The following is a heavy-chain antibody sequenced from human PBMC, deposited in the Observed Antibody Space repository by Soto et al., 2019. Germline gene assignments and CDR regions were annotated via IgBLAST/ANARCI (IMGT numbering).Heavy chain of an antibody. Sequence: PSETLSLTCTVSGGSISSSSYYWGWIRQPPGKGLEWIGSIFYSGSTYYNPSLKSRVTISVDTSKNQFSLKLSSVTAADTAVYYCVRHAQWIIRAYSGQGSLVTVSS. J-gene: IGHJ4*02. CDR3: VRHAQWIIRAY. CDR2: IFYSGST. V-gene: IGHV4-39*01. CDR1: GGSISSSSYY. D-gene: IGHD5-12*01.